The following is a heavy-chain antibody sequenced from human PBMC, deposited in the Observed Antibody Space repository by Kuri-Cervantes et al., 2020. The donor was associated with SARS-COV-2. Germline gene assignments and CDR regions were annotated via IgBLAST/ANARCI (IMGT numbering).Heavy chain of an antibody. V-gene: IGHV3-73*01. CDR3: TTLIDY. CDR2: VRGKANNYAT. CDR1: GFTFSSYD. Sequence: GGSLRLSCAACGFTFSSYDMHWVRQASGKGLEWVGRVRGKANNYATAYAASVKGRFTIPRDDSKNMAYLQMNSLKTEDTAVYYCTTLIDYWGQGALVTVSS. J-gene: IGHJ4*02.